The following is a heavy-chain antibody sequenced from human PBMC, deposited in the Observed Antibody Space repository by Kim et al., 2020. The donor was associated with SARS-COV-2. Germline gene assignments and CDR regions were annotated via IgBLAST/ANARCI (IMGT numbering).Heavy chain of an antibody. D-gene: IGHD1-26*01. CDR3: TTDLRRELRGCFGY. J-gene: IGHJ4*01. Sequence: GGSLRLSCAASGFTFTNSGMSWVRQAPGKGLEWVARINSMTVGWTSDYAAPVKCSFTIYSDDSKNTLYLQMSSLTTAATDVYYCTTDLRRELRGCFGYWG. CDR1: GFTFTNSG. V-gene: IGHV3-15*01. CDR2: INSMTVGWTS.